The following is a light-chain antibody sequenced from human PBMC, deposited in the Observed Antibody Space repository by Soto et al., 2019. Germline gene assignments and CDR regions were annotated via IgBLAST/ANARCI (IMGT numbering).Light chain of an antibody. J-gene: IGKJ1*01. CDR3: QQYNSYRT. CDR1: QSISSW. Sequence: DLQMTQSPSTLSASVGDRVTITCRASQSISSWLAWYQQKPGKAPKLLIYKASSLETGVPSRFSGSRSGTEFTLTITSLQPDEVATYYCQQYNSYRTFGKGTKVEVK. V-gene: IGKV1-5*03. CDR2: KAS.